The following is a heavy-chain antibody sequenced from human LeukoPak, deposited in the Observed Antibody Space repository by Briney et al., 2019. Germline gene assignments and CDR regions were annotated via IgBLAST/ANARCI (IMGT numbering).Heavy chain of an antibody. CDR2: IWYDGSNK. J-gene: IGHJ4*02. CDR3: ARDDVAVTGALDF. CDR1: GYTFSSYG. V-gene: IGHV3-33*01. Sequence: GGSLRLSCAASGYTFSSYGMHWVRQAPGKGLEWVAVIWYDGSNKYYADSVKGRFTISRGNSKNTLYLQMNSLRAEDTAVYYCARDDVAVTGALDFWSQGTLVTVSS. D-gene: IGHD6-19*01.